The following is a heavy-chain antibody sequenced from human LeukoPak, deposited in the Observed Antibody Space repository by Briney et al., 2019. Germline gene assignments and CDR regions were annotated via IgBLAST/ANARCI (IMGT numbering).Heavy chain of an antibody. Sequence: PGGSLRLSCAASGFTFDDYAMHWVRQTPGKGLEWVSGINWKSGSIGYADSVKGRFTISRDNAKNSLYLQMNSLRPEDTALYYCAKDKGSGWSGIDHWGQGTLVTVSS. J-gene: IGHJ5*02. V-gene: IGHV3-9*01. D-gene: IGHD6-19*01. CDR3: AKDKGSGWSGIDH. CDR2: INWKSGSI. CDR1: GFTFDDYA.